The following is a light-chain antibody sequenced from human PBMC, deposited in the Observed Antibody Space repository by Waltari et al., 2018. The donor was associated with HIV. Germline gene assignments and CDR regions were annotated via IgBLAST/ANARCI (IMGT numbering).Light chain of an antibody. CDR3: GAWDSSLNLYV. J-gene: IGLJ1*01. CDR2: DNE. V-gene: IGLV1-51*01. Sequence: QSVLTQPPSVSAAPGQKVSFPCSGGHSNLGNNYVSWYQQLPGRAPRLLIYDNEKRPSGIPDRFSASKAGMSATLDITGLQIVDEADYYCGAWDSSLNLYVFGPGTTVAVL. CDR1: HSNLGNNY.